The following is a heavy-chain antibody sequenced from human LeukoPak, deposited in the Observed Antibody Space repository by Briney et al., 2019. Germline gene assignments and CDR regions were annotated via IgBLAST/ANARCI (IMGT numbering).Heavy chain of an antibody. CDR2: INPNSGGT. CDR3: ARDSRTTITMVRDNYYYGMDV. Sequence: ASVKVSCKASGYTFTGYYMHWVRQAPGQGLEWMGWINPNSGGTNYAQKFQGRVTMTRDTSISTAYMELSRLRSDDTAVYYCARDSRTTITMVRDNYYYGMDVWGQGTTVTVSS. D-gene: IGHD3-10*01. J-gene: IGHJ6*02. V-gene: IGHV1-2*02. CDR1: GYTFTGYY.